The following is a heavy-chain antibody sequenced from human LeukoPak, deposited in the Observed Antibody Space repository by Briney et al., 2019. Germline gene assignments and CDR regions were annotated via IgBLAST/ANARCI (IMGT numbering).Heavy chain of an antibody. V-gene: IGHV1-8*01. J-gene: IGHJ3*02. CDR3: ATLWGQNHDAFDI. CDR2: MNPNSGNT. CDR1: GYTFTNYD. D-gene: IGHD3-16*01. Sequence: ASVKVSCKASGYTFTNYDINWGPQATGRGLEWVGWMNPNSGNTGYAQKFQGRVAMTWNTSISTAYMELSRLRSDDTAVYYCATLWGQNHDAFDIWGQGTMVTVSS.